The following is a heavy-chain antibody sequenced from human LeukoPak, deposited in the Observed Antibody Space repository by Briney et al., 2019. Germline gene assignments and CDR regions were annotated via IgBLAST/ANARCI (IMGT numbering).Heavy chain of an antibody. Sequence: SGTLSLTCAVSGGSISSSNWGSLVRQPPGKGLEWIGEIYHSGSTNYNPSLKSRVTISVDKSKNQFSLKLSSVTAADTAVYYCARVGGVYCSGGSCYFTWFDPWGQGTLVTVSS. CDR3: ARVGGVYCSGGSCYFTWFDP. CDR2: IYHSGST. CDR1: GGSISSSNW. V-gene: IGHV4-4*02. D-gene: IGHD2-15*01. J-gene: IGHJ5*02.